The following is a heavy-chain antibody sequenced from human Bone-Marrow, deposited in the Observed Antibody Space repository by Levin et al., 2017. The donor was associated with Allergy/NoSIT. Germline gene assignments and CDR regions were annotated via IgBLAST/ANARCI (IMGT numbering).Heavy chain of an antibody. V-gene: IGHV3-74*01. CDR3: ARLDGHPDFDY. Sequence: GGSLRLSCVASGFTFSTSWMHWVRQAPGKGLVWVSRINSDGRTTTYADSVKGRFTISRDNAKNTLYLQMNSLRVEDTAVYKCARLDGHPDFDYWGQGTLVTVAS. CDR1: GFTFSTSW. CDR2: INSDGRTT. J-gene: IGHJ4*02. D-gene: IGHD5-24*01.